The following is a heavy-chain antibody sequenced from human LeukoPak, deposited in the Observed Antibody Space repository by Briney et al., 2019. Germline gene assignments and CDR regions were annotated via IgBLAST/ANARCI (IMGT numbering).Heavy chain of an antibody. J-gene: IGHJ4*02. CDR3: AREGYYDSSGYCDY. CDR1: GYTFTTYG. V-gene: IGHV1-18*01. Sequence: ASVKVSCKASGYTFTTYGISWVRQAPGQGLECMGWISAYNGNTNYAQKLQGRVTMTTDTSTSTAYMELRSLRSDDTAVYYCAREGYYDSSGYCDYWGQGTLVTVSS. CDR2: ISAYNGNT. D-gene: IGHD3-22*01.